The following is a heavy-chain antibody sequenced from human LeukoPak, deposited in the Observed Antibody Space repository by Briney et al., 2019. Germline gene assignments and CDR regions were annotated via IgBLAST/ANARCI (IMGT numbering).Heavy chain of an antibody. D-gene: IGHD3-16*01. CDR3: ASYRRAYYDYIWGSYNY. J-gene: IGHJ4*02. CDR2: IIPIFGTA. V-gene: IGHV1-69*13. Sequence: SVKVSCKASGGTFSSYAIRWVRQAPGQGLEWMGGIIPIFGTANYAQKFQGRVTITADESTSTAYMELSSLRSEDTAVYYCASYRRAYYDYIWGSYNYWGQGTLVTVSS. CDR1: GGTFSSYA.